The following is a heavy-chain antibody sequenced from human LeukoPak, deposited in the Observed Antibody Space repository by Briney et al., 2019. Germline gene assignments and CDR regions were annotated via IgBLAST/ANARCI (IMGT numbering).Heavy chain of an antibody. CDR3: ARELLDCGGDCYGPDY. J-gene: IGHJ4*02. CDR1: GYTFTSYY. D-gene: IGHD2-21*02. Sequence: ASVKVSCKASGYTFTSYYMHWVRQAPGQGLEWMGIINPSGGSTSYAQEFQGRVTMTRDTSTSTVYMELSSLRSEDTAVYYCARELLDCGGDCYGPDYWGQGTLVTVSS. CDR2: INPSGGST. V-gene: IGHV1-46*01.